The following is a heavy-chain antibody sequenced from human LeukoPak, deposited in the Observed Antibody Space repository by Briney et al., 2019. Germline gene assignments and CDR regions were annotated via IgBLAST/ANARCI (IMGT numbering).Heavy chain of an antibody. CDR3: ARTTLRFLEWLPNAFDI. V-gene: IGHV4-59*12. Sequence: SETLSLTCTVSGGSISSYYWSWIRQPPGKGLEWIGYIYYSGSTYYNPSLKSRVTISVDTSKNQFSLKLSSVTAADTAVYYCARTTLRFLEWLPNAFDIWGQGTMVTVSS. D-gene: IGHD3-3*01. CDR1: GGSISSYY. CDR2: IYYSGST. J-gene: IGHJ3*02.